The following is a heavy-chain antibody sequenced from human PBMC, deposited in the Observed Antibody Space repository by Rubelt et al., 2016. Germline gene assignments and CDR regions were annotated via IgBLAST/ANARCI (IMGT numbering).Heavy chain of an antibody. V-gene: IGHV1-2*02. CDR1: GYTFTSYY. CDR3: TRRNLWFGDGFDY. D-gene: IGHD3-10*01. J-gene: IGHJ4*02. CDR2: INPNSGGT. Sequence: QVQLVQSGAEVKKPGASVKVSCKASGYTFTSYYMHWVRQAPGQGLEWMGIINPNSGGTNYAQNFQGRVTLSRDTSSSAAVMDLGRLRSDETAVYYCTRRNLWFGDGFDYWGQGSLVTVSS.